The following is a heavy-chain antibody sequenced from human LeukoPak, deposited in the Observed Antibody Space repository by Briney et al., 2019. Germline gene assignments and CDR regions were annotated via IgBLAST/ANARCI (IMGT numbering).Heavy chain of an antibody. CDR2: IIPIFGTA. CDR3: ARDRGYGLDV. Sequence: SVKVSCKASGGTFSSYAISWVRQAPGQELEWMGGIIPIFGTANYAQKFQGRVTITADESTSTAYMERSSLRSEDTAVYYCARDRGYGLDVWGQGTTVTVFS. CDR1: GGTFSSYA. V-gene: IGHV1-69*13. J-gene: IGHJ6*02.